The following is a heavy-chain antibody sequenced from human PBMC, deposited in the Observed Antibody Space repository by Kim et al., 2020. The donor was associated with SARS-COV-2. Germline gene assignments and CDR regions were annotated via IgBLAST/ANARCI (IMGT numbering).Heavy chain of an antibody. CDR2: ISATGSTT. V-gene: IGHV3-23*01. CDR3: AKSDCSGGSCFPDY. D-gene: IGHD2-15*01. J-gene: IGHJ4*02. Sequence: GGSLTLSCAASGLPFSAYAMTWVRQAPEKGLEWVSAISATGSTTYYADSVKGRFTVSRDNSKNTLYLQMNFLGAEDTALYYCAKSDCSGGSCFPDYWGQG. CDR1: GLPFSAYA.